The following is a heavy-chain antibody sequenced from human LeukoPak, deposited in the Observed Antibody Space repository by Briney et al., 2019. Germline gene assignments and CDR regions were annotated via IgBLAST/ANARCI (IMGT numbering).Heavy chain of an antibody. J-gene: IGHJ4*02. V-gene: IGHV3-11*01. CDR2: IGRDGDKI. CDR3: ARVQWYFDY. CDR1: GFIFSDYY. D-gene: IGHD6-19*01. Sequence: AGGSLRLSCAASGFIFSDYYMSWFRQAPGKGLEWVAYIGRDGDKIFYGDSVKGRFTISRDNAKNSVDLEMNNLRVDDTAVYYCARVQWYFDYWGQGVLVTVSS.